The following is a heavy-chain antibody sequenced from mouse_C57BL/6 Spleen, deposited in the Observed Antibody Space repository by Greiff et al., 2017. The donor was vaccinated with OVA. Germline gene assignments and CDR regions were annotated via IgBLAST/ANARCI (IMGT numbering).Heavy chain of an antibody. CDR2: IRNKANNHAT. D-gene: IGHD2-5*01. V-gene: IGHV6-6*01. CDR3: TRDSNYVRYWYFDV. J-gene: IGHJ1*03. CDR1: GFTFSDSW. Sequence: EVKLVESGGGLVQPGGSMKLSCAASGFTFSDSWMDWVRQSPEKGLEWVAEIRNKANNHATYYAESVKGRFTISRDDSKSSVYLQMNSLRAEDTGIYYCTRDSNYVRYWYFDVWGTGTTVTVSS.